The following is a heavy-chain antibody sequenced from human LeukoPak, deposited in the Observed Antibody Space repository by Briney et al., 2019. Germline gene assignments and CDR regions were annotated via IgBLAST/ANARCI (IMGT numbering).Heavy chain of an antibody. CDR2: IGASGGST. Sequence: GGSLRLSCAASGFTFSNYAMSWVRQAPGKGLEWVSGIGASGGSTYYADSVKGRFTISRDNSKNTLYLQMNSLRTEDTAVYYCAKAEGYDILTGLDYWGQGTLVTVSS. CDR1: GFTFSNYA. V-gene: IGHV3-23*01. CDR3: AKAEGYDILTGLDY. J-gene: IGHJ4*02. D-gene: IGHD3-9*01.